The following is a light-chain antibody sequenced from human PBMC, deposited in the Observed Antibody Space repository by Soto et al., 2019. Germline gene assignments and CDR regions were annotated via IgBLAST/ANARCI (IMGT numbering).Light chain of an antibody. Sequence: QSALTQPASVSGSPGQSITISCTGTSSDVGGYNYVSWYQQHPGNAPKLMIYDVSKRPSGVSNRFSGSKSGNTASLTIAGLQAEDEADYYCSSYTSSSTLEVFGGGTKLTVL. CDR2: DVS. CDR3: SSYTSSSTLEV. V-gene: IGLV2-14*01. CDR1: SSDVGGYNY. J-gene: IGLJ2*01.